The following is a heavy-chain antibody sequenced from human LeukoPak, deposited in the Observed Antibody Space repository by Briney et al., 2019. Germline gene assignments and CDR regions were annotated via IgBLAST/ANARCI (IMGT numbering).Heavy chain of an antibody. CDR3: ARDPNTYGSGSDGGY. J-gene: IGHJ4*02. CDR2: ISSSSTYI. Sequence: GGSLRLSCAASGFTFSSYSMNWVRQAPGKGLEWVSSISSSSTYIYYADSVKGRFTISRVNAKNSLYLQMNSLRAEDTAVYYCARDPNTYGSGSDGGYWGQGTLVTVSS. D-gene: IGHD3-10*01. CDR1: GFTFSSYS. V-gene: IGHV3-21*01.